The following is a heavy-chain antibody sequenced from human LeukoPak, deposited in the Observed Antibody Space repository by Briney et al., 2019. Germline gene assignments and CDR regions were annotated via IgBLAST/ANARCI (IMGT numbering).Heavy chain of an antibody. J-gene: IGHJ4*02. CDR3: ATSGSYGLLDY. D-gene: IGHD1-26*01. Sequence: SETLSLTCTVSGGSISSGDYYWSWIRQPPGKGLEWIGYIYYSGSTYYNPSLKSRVTISVDTSKNQFSLKLSSVTAADTAVYYCATSGSYGLLDYWGQGTLVTVSS. CDR1: GGSISSGDYY. CDR2: IYYSGST. V-gene: IGHV4-30-4*02.